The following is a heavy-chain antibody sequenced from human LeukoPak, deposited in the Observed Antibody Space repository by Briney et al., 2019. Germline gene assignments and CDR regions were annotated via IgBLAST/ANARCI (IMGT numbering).Heavy chain of an antibody. D-gene: IGHD5-18*01. V-gene: IGHV1-46*01. CDR2: INPSGGST. J-gene: IGHJ4*02. CDR3: ARDRGTWIQLWSFDY. Sequence: ASVKVSCKASGYTFTSYYMHWVRQAPGQGLEWMGIINPSGGSTSYAQKFQGRVTMTRDMSTSTVYMELSSLRSEDTAVYYCARDRGTWIQLWSFDYWGQGTLVTVSS. CDR1: GYTFTSYY.